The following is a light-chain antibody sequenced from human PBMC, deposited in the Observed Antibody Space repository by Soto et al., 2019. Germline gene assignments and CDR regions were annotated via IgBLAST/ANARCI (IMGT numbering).Light chain of an antibody. V-gene: IGKV3-15*01. Sequence: EVVMTQSPATLSVSPGERATLSCRASQSVSSNVAWYQQKHGQAPRLLLYDASTRATGTPARFSGSGSGTEFTLTISSLQSEDFAVYYCQQYNNWPYTFGQGTKLEIK. CDR3: QQYNNWPYT. CDR1: QSVSSN. CDR2: DAS. J-gene: IGKJ2*01.